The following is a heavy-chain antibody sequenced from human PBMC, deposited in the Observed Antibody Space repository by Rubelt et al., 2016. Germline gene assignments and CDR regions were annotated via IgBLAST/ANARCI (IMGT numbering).Heavy chain of an antibody. J-gene: IGHJ5*02. CDR2: IYSGGTT. Sequence: GGSLRLSCAASGFNVGSSYMSWVRQAPGKGLEWVSVIYSGGTTHYAESVQGRFTISRDTSKNTLFLQMNSLRGEDTAVYYCAKEQKVVPAANWFDPWGQGTLVTVSS. D-gene: IGHD2-2*01. V-gene: IGHV3-53*01. CDR3: AKEQKVVPAANWFDP. CDR1: GFNVGSSY.